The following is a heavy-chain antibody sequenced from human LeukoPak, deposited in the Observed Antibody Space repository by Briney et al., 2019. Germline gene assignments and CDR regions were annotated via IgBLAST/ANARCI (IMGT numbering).Heavy chain of an antibody. J-gene: IGHJ4*02. V-gene: IGHV3-30*18. D-gene: IGHD4-17*01. CDR2: ISYDGGNK. CDR1: GFTFSSYG. Sequence: GGSLRLSCAASGFTFSSYGMHWVRQAPGKGLEWVAVISYDGGNKYYADSVKGRFTISRDNSKNTLYLQMNSLRAEDTAVYYCAKDHGYGDKGTFDYWGQGTLVTVSS. CDR3: AKDHGYGDKGTFDY.